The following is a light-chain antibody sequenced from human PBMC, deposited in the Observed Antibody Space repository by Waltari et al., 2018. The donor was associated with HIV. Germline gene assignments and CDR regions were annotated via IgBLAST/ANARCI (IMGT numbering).Light chain of an antibody. CDR1: SSNIGSNT. V-gene: IGLV1-44*01. J-gene: IGLJ1*01. Sequence: QSVLPQPPSASGTPWQRVTISCSVSSSNIGSNTLTWYQQLPGTAPKRLIYSNNQRPSGVPDRFSGSKSGTSASLAISGLQSEDEADYYCAAWDDSLNGYVFGTGTKVTVL. CDR3: AAWDDSLNGYV. CDR2: SNN.